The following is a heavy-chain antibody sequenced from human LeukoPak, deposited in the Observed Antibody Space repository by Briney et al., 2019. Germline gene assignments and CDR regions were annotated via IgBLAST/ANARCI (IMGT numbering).Heavy chain of an antibody. CDR3: ARDYLVVGATPYDAFDI. CDR1: GYTFTSYD. J-gene: IGHJ3*02. CDR2: MNPNSGNT. V-gene: IGHV1-8*01. D-gene: IGHD1-26*01. Sequence: ASVKVSCKASGYTFTSYDINWVRQATGQGLEWMGWMNPNSGNTGYAQKFQGRVTMTRNTSISTAYMELSSLRSEDTAVYYCARDYLVVGATPYDAFDIWGQGTMVTVSS.